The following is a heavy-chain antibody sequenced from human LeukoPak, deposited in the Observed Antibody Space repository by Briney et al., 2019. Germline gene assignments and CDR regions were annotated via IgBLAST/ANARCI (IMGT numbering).Heavy chain of an antibody. V-gene: IGHV3-21*04. Sequence: PGGSLRLSCAASGFTFSSNSMKWVRQAPGKGLEWVSSTDRSSAYIYYADSVKGRFTISRDNAKNSLYLQMNSLRAEDTAVYYCARGTMAGARGADYWGQGTLVTVSS. J-gene: IGHJ4*02. CDR3: ARGTMAGARGADY. CDR2: TDRSSAYI. CDR1: GFTFSSNS. D-gene: IGHD1-26*01.